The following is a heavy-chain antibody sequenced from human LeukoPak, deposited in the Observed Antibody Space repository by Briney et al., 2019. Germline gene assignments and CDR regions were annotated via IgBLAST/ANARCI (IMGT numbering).Heavy chain of an antibody. D-gene: IGHD3-22*01. Sequence: GGSLRLSCAASGFTFSGYWMTWVRQAPGKGLEWVASIKEDGREKYYVGSVKGRFTISRDNAKSSLYLQMNSLRAEDTAVYYCAKGTGYCDSSGYDPFDIWGQGTMVTVSS. J-gene: IGHJ3*02. CDR1: GFTFSGYW. CDR3: AKGTGYCDSSGYDPFDI. V-gene: IGHV3-7*03. CDR2: IKEDGREK.